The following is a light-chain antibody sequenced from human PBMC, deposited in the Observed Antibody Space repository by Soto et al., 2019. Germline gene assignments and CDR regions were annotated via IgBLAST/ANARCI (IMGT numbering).Light chain of an antibody. J-gene: IGLJ2*01. Sequence: QSVLTQPASVSGSPGQSITISCTGTRSDVGGYNFVSWFQQHPGKAPKLLIYSNNQRPSGVPDRFSGSKSGTSASLAISGLRSEDEADYYCGAWDDSLSGPAFGGGTKLTVL. CDR3: GAWDDSLSGPA. CDR1: RSDVGGYNF. V-gene: IGLV1-47*02. CDR2: SNN.